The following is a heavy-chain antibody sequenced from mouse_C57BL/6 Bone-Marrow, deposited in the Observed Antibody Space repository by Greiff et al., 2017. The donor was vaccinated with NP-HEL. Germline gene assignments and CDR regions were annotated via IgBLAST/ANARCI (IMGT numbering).Heavy chain of an antibody. Sequence: QVQLQQPGAELVKPGASVKLSCKASGYTFTSYWMHWVKQRPGQGLEWIGMIHPNSGSTNYNEKFKSKATLTVDKSSSTAYMQLSSLTSEDSAVYYCAREGRYYDYDGGWFAYWGQGTLVTVSA. CDR3: AREGRYYDYDGGWFAY. CDR1: GYTFTSYW. CDR2: IHPNSGST. D-gene: IGHD2-4*01. J-gene: IGHJ3*01. V-gene: IGHV1-64*01.